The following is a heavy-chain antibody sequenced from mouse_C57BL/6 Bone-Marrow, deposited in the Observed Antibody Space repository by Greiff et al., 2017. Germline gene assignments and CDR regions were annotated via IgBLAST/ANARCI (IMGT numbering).Heavy chain of an antibody. CDR2: IYPGGGYT. J-gene: IGHJ4*01. Sequence: QVQLKESGAELVRPGTSVKMSCKASGYTFTNYWIGWAKQRPGHGLEWIGDIYPGGGYTNYNEKFKGKATLTADKSSSTAYMQFSSLTSEDSAIYYWARSGTRYYYAMDYWGQGTSVTVSS. V-gene: IGHV1-63*01. D-gene: IGHD4-1*01. CDR3: ARSGTRYYYAMDY. CDR1: GYTFTNYW.